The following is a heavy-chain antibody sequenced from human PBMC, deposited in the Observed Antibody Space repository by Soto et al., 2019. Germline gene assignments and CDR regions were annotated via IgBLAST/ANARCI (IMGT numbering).Heavy chain of an antibody. CDR2: ISGSGSTI. CDR3: ASGVAASHFYYYYMDV. Sequence: GGSLRRSCAASGFTFSDYYMSWIRQAPGKGLEWVSYISGSGSTIYYADSVKGRFTISRDNAKNSLHLQMNSLRAEDTAVYYCASGVAASHFYYYYMDVWGKGTTVTVSS. J-gene: IGHJ6*03. D-gene: IGHD2-15*01. V-gene: IGHV3-11*01. CDR1: GFTFSDYY.